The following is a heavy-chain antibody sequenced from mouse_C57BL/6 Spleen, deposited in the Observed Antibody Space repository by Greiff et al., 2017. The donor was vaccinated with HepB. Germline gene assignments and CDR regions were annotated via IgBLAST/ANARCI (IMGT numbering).Heavy chain of an antibody. CDR2: ISDGGSYT. Sequence: EVKLMESGGGLVKPGGSLKLSCAASGFTFSSYAMSWVRQTPEKRLEWVATISDGGSYTYYPDNVKGRFTISRDNAKNNLYLQMSHLKSEDTAMYYCARDEGDYEAYWGQGTLVTVSA. V-gene: IGHV5-4*01. CDR3: ARDEGDYEAY. D-gene: IGHD2-4*01. CDR1: GFTFSSYA. J-gene: IGHJ3*01.